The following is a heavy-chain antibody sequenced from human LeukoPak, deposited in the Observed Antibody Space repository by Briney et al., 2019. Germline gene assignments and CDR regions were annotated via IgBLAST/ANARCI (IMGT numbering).Heavy chain of an antibody. CDR2: IYYSGST. CDR3: ARGEVYGDYGPGSWFDP. D-gene: IGHD4-17*01. V-gene: IGHV4-59*01. J-gene: IGHJ5*02. CDR1: GGSISSYY. Sequence: SGTLSLTCTVSGGSISSYYWSWIRQPPGKGLEWIGYIYYSGSTNYNPSLKSRVTISVDTSKNQFSLKLSSVTAADTAVYYCARGEVYGDYGPGSWFDPWGQGTLVTVSS.